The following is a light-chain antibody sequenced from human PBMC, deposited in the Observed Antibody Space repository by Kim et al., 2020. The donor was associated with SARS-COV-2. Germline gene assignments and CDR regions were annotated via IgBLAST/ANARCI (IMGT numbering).Light chain of an antibody. CDR3: NSRDSNDNVV. V-gene: IGLV3-19*01. Sequence: VALGQAVRVTCQGDSLRSYYATWYQQKPGQAPILVIYGKNNRPSGVPDRFSGSSSGNTASLTITGTQAGDEADYYCNSRDSNDNVVFGGGTQLTVL. J-gene: IGLJ2*01. CDR1: SLRSYY. CDR2: GKN.